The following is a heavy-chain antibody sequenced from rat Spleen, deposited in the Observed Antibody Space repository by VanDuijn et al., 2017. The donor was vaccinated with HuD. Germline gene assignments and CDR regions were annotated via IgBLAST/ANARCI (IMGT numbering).Heavy chain of an antibody. CDR3: ARLRNLGYWHFDF. CDR2: ISTGGGNT. J-gene: IGHJ1*01. CDR1: GFTISNHY. D-gene: IGHD4-6*01. Sequence: EVQLVESGGDLVQPGRSMELSCAASGFTISNHYMAWVRQAPTKGLEWVATISTGGGNTYYRDSVKGRFTVSRDNAKTTLFLQMDSLRSEDTATYYCARLRNLGYWHFDFWGPGTMVTVSS. V-gene: IGHV5-25*01.